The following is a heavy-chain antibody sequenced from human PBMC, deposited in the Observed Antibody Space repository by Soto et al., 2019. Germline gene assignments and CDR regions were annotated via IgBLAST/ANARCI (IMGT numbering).Heavy chain of an antibody. D-gene: IGHD5-12*01. CDR1: GGTFSSYA. V-gene: IGHV1-69*13. J-gene: IGHJ6*02. Sequence: SVKVSCKASGGTFSSYAISWVRQAPGQGLEWMGGIIPIFGTANYAQKFQGRVTITADESTSTAYMELSSLRSEDTAVYYCGLVAKPVDYYYGMDVWGQGPTVTVYS. CDR3: GLVAKPVDYYYGMDV. CDR2: IIPIFGTA.